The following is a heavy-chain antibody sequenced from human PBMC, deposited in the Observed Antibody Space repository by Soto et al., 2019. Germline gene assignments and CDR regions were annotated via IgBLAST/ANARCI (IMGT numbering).Heavy chain of an antibody. V-gene: IGHV3-64*01. J-gene: IGHJ6*03. CDR2: ISSNGVGT. D-gene: IGHD6-19*01. CDR1: GFTFINYA. CDR3: ARREQSDYYYMDV. Sequence: AGGSLILSCAASGFTFINYAMDWVRQAPGKVLEYVSGISSNGVGTYYANSVKDRFTIFRDNSKNTLYLQMGSLRAEDMAVYYCARREQSDYYYMDVWGKGTSVTVSS.